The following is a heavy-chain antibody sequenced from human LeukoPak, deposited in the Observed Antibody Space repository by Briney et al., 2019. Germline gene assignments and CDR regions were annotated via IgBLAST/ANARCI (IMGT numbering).Heavy chain of an antibody. CDR2: ISSSSSTI. Sequence: GGSLRLSCAASGFTFSSYSMNWVRQAPGKGLEWVSYISSSSSTIYYADSVKGRFTISRDNAKNSLYLQMNSLRAEDTAVYYCARGGDYGDQDVLFDYWGQGTLVTVSS. V-gene: IGHV3-48*04. CDR1: GFTFSSYS. D-gene: IGHD4-17*01. J-gene: IGHJ4*02. CDR3: ARGGDYGDQDVLFDY.